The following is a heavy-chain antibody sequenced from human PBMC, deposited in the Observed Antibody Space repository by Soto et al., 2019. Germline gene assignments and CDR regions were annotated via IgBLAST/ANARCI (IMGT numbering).Heavy chain of an antibody. CDR2: IRSKANSYAT. D-gene: IGHD6-13*01. J-gene: IGHJ6*02. Sequence: GGSLRLSCAASGFTFSGSAMHWVRQASGKGLEWVGRIRSKANSYATAYAASVKGRFTISRDDSKNTAYLQMNSLKTEDTVVYYCTRQSDSSSWYGTHYYYYGMDVWGQGTTVTVSS. CDR1: GFTFSGSA. CDR3: TRQSDSSSWYGTHYYYYGMDV. V-gene: IGHV3-73*01.